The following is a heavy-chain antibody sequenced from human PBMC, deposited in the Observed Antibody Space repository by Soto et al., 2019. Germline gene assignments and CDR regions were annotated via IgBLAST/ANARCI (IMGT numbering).Heavy chain of an antibody. CDR1: GGSISSGGYY. CDR3: ARSVFP. V-gene: IGHV4-31*03. Sequence: PSETLSLTCTVPGGSISSGGYYWNWICQHPGKGLEWIGYIYYIGSTYYNPSLKSRVTISLDTSKNQFSLKLSSVTAADTAVYYCARSVFPWGQGTLVTVS. CDR2: IYYIGST. J-gene: IGHJ5*02.